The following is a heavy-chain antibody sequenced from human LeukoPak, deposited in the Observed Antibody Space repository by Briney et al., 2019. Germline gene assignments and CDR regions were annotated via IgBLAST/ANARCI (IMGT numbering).Heavy chain of an antibody. Sequence: SQTLSLTCAVSGGSISSGGYSWSWIRQPPGKGLEWIGYIYHSGSTNYNPSLKSRVTISVDTSKNQFSLKLSSVTAADTAVYYCARGGPTYYYDSSGYYTIDYWGQGTLVTVSS. D-gene: IGHD3-22*01. J-gene: IGHJ4*02. CDR1: GGSISSGGYS. V-gene: IGHV4-30-2*01. CDR3: ARGGPTYYYDSSGYYTIDY. CDR2: IYHSGST.